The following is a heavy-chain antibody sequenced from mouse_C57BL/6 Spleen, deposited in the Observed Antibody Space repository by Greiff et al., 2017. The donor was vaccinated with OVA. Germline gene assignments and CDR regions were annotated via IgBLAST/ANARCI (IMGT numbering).Heavy chain of an antibody. J-gene: IGHJ3*01. CDR1: GYSFTGYY. CDR3: ARSYYSNYAWFAY. V-gene: IGHV1-42*01. D-gene: IGHD2-5*01. CDR2: LNPSTGGT. Sequence: EVQLQQSGPELVKPGASVKISCKASGYSFTGYYMNWVKQSPEKSLEWIGELNPSTGGTSYNQKFKAKATLTVDKSSSTAYMQLKSLTSEDSAVYYCARSYYSNYAWFAYWGQGTLVTVSA.